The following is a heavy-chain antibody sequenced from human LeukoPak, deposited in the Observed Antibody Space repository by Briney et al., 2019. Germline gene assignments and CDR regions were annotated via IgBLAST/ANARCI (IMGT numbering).Heavy chain of an antibody. D-gene: IGHD3-3*01. Sequence: GGSLRLSCAASGFTFSSYAMHWVRQAPGKGLEWVTVISYDGSNKYYADSVKGRFTISRDNSKNTLYLQMNSLRAEDTAVYYCARGLTEAYYDFWTFDPWGQGTLVTVSS. J-gene: IGHJ5*02. CDR3: ARGLTEAYYDFWTFDP. CDR2: ISYDGSNK. CDR1: GFTFSSYA. V-gene: IGHV3-30-3*01.